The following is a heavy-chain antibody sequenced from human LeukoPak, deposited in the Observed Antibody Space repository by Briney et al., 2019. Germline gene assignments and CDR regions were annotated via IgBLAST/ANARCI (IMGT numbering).Heavy chain of an antibody. CDR3: ARVGAYYYDSSGYRDAFDI. CDR1: GGSISSYY. D-gene: IGHD3-22*01. V-gene: IGHV4-59*01. J-gene: IGHJ3*02. CDR2: IYYSGST. Sequence: SETLSLTCTVSGGSISSYYWSWIRQPPGKGLEWIGYIYYSGSTNYNPSLKSRVTISVDPSKNQFSLKLSSVTAADTAVYYCARVGAYYYDSSGYRDAFDIWGQGTMVTVSS.